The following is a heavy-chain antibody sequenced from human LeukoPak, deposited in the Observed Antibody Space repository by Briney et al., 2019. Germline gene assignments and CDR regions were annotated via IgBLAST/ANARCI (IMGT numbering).Heavy chain of an antibody. CDR1: GGSISSSTFH. CDR3: TRSGTMVVMRPMYY. D-gene: IGHD4-23*01. Sequence: PSETLSLTCTVSGGSISSSTFHWGRIRQPPGMGLEWLGSIYYSGSTYYNPSLKSRVTISVDTSKNQFSLKLSSVTAADTAVYYCTRSGTMVVMRPMYYWGQGTLVTVSS. J-gene: IGHJ4*02. V-gene: IGHV4-39*01. CDR2: IYYSGST.